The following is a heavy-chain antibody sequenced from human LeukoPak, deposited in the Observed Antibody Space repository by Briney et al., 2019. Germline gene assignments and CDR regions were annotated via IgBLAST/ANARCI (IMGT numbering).Heavy chain of an antibody. J-gene: IGHJ4*02. Sequence: SETLSLTCAVYGGSFSGYYWSWIRQPPGKGLEWIGEINHSGSTNYNPSLKSRVTISVDTSKNQFSLKLSSVTAADTAVYYCARDRDSSGLFDYWGQGTLVTVSS. V-gene: IGHV4-34*01. D-gene: IGHD3-22*01. CDR3: ARDRDSSGLFDY. CDR2: INHSGST. CDR1: GGSFSGYY.